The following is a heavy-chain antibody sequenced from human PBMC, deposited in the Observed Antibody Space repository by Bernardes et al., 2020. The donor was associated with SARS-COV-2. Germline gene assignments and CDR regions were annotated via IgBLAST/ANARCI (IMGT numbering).Heavy chain of an antibody. CDR3: ARSWSTYYYYGMDV. Sequence: SAPTLFKPTQTLTLTCTFAGFSLSPSGMCVSWIRLPPGKALEGLARIDWDDDKYYSTSLKTRLTIPKETSKNQVVLTMTNMDPVDTATYDCARSWSTYYYYGMDVWGQGSSVTVSS. J-gene: IGHJ6*02. CDR2: IDWDDDK. CDR1: GFSLSPSGMC. V-gene: IGHV2-70*11. D-gene: IGHD6-13*01.